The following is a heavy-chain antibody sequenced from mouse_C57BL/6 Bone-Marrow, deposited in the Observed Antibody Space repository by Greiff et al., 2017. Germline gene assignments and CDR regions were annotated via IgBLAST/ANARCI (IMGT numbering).Heavy chain of an antibody. Sequence: QVQLKESGPELVKPGASVKISCKASGYTFTDYYINWVKQRPGQGLEWIGWIFPGSGSTYYNEKFKGKATLTVDKSSSTSYMLLSSLTSEDSAVYFCARRDYGTPAYFDYWGQGTTLTVSS. CDR3: ARRDYGTPAYFDY. J-gene: IGHJ2*01. V-gene: IGHV1-75*01. CDR1: GYTFTDYY. D-gene: IGHD1-1*01. CDR2: IFPGSGST.